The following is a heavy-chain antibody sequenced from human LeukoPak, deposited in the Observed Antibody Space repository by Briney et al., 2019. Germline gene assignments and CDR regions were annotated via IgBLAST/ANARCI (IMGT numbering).Heavy chain of an antibody. D-gene: IGHD5-18*01. CDR2: ISYDGSNK. J-gene: IGHJ3*02. Sequence: PGRSLRLSCAASGFTFSSYAMHWVRQAPGKGLEWVAVISYDGSNKYYADSVKGRFTISRDNSKNTLYLQMNSLRAEDTAVYYCARGDTWIQLWSDAFDIWAQGTMVTVSS. CDR3: ARGDTWIQLWSDAFDI. CDR1: GFTFSSYA. V-gene: IGHV3-30*04.